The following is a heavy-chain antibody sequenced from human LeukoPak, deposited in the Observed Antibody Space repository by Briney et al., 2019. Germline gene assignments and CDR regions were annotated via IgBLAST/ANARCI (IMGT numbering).Heavy chain of an antibody. J-gene: IGHJ5*02. CDR1: GFTFSSYA. CDR2: ISGSGGST. D-gene: IGHD6-13*01. CDR3: AKSNSSWYDNWFDP. Sequence: GGSLRLSCAASGFTFSSYAMSWVRQAPGKGLEWVSAISGSGGSTYYAGSVKGRFTISRDNSKNTLYLQMNSLRAEDTAVYYCAKSNSSWYDNWFDPWGQGTLVTVSS. V-gene: IGHV3-23*01.